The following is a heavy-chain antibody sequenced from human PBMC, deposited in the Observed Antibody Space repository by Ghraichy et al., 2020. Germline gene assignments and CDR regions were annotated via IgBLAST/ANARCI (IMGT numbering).Heavy chain of an antibody. Sequence: SETLSLTCTVSGGSISSSSYYWGWIRQPPGKGLEWIGSIYYSGSTYYNPSLKSRVTISVDTSKNQFSLKLSSVTAADTAVYYCARMIAAAGTLNWFDPWGQGTLVTVSS. CDR2: IYYSGST. CDR1: GGSISSSSYY. D-gene: IGHD6-13*01. CDR3: ARMIAAAGTLNWFDP. J-gene: IGHJ5*02. V-gene: IGHV4-39*01.